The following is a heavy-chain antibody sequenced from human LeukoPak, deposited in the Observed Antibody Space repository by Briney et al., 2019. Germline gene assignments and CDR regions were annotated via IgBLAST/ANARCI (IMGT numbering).Heavy chain of an antibody. CDR3: AKEFXXXXXXSXYFDY. CDR1: GFTFSSYG. D-gene: IGHD3-22*01. J-gene: IGHJ4*02. CDR2: ISYDGSNR. Sequence: GGSLRLSCAASGFTFSSYGMHWVRQAPGKGLEWVAVISYDGSNRYYADSVKGRFTISRDNSKNTLFLQMNSLRAEDTAVYYYAKEFXXXXXXSXYFDYWGQGTLVTV. V-gene: IGHV3-30*18.